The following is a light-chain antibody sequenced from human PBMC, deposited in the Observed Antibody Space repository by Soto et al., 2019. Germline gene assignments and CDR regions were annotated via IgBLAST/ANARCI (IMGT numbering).Light chain of an antibody. CDR1: QSVSSY. V-gene: IGKV3-20*01. CDR3: QQYGSSPIT. CDR2: DAS. Sequence: EIVLTQSPATLSLSPGERATLSCRASQSVSSYLAWYQQKPGQAPRLLIYDASNRATGIPDRFSGSGSGTDFTLTIIRLEPEDFAVYYCQQYGSSPITFGQGTRLEIK. J-gene: IGKJ5*01.